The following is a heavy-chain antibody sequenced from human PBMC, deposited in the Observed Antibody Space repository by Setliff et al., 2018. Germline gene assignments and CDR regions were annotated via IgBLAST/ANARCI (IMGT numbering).Heavy chain of an antibody. CDR3: ATGFLRYDILTGYYQRPHYFEY. V-gene: IGHV1-24*01. D-gene: IGHD3-9*01. J-gene: IGHJ4*02. Sequence: ASVKVSCKASGYPFTNYGITWVRQAPGKGLEWMGGFDPEDGERIYAQHFQGRLTMTEDTSTDTAYMELSSLRPEDTAVYYCATGFLRYDILTGYYQRPHYFEYWGQGTLVTVSS. CDR2: FDPEDGER. CDR1: GYPFTNYG.